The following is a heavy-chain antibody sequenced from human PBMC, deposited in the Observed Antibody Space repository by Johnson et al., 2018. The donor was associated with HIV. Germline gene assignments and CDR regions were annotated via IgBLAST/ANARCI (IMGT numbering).Heavy chain of an antibody. CDR2: INWNGGST. V-gene: IGHV3-20*04. CDR1: GFIFADYG. J-gene: IGHJ3*02. D-gene: IGHD1-26*01. Sequence: VQLVESGGGVLRPGGSLRLSCEGFGFIFADYGLTWVRQPPGRGLEWVSGINWNGGSTGHADPVKGRCTISRDNGKNSLYLQMNSLRVVDTALYYCARRDSGSLSLDIWGQGTMVTVSS. CDR3: ARRDSGSLSLDI.